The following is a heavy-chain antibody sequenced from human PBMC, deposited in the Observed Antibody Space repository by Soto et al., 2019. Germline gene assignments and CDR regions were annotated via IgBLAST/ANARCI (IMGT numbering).Heavy chain of an antibody. J-gene: IGHJ4*02. CDR1: GFTFSSYA. Sequence: GGTLRLSCAASGFTFSSYALSWVRQAPGKGLEWVSAISGSGGSTYYAASVKGRFTISRENSRNTLYLQMNSLRADDKAVYCCAKDEEYEGSGSFDYWGQGTLVTVSS. CDR2: ISGSGGST. D-gene: IGHD3-10*01. V-gene: IGHV3-23*01. CDR3: AKDEEYEGSGSFDY.